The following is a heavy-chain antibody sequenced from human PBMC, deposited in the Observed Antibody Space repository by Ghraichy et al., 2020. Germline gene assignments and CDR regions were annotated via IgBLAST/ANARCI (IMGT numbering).Heavy chain of an antibody. CDR3: AKDGYYDSSGYPDY. CDR1: GFTFDDYT. V-gene: IGHV3-43*01. Sequence: GESLNISCAASGFTFDDYTMHWVRQAPGKGLEWVSLISWDGGSTYYADSVKGRFTISRDNSKNSLYLQMNSLRTEDTALYYCAKDGYYDSSGYPDYWGQGTLVTVSS. CDR2: ISWDGGST. D-gene: IGHD3-22*01. J-gene: IGHJ4*02.